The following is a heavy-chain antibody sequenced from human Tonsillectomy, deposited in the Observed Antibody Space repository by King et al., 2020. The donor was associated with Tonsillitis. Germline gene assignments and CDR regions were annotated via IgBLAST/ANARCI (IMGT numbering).Heavy chain of an antibody. V-gene: IGHV3-23*04. J-gene: IGHJ6*03. CDR2: ISGVGGSP. CDR1: GFTFSTYA. CDR3: AKGMVRGVIQYYYMDV. D-gene: IGHD3-10*01. Sequence: VQLVESGGGLVQPGGSLRLSCVASGFTFSTYAMSWVRQAPGKGLEWVSAISGVGGSPYYADSVRGRFTISRDNSNNTLYLQMNSLRADDTAVYYCAKGMVRGVIQYYYMDVWGKGTTVTVSS.